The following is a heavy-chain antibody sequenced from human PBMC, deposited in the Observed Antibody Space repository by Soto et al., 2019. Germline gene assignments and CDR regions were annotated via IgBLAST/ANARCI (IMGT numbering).Heavy chain of an antibody. Sequence: GPSVKVSCKASGYTFTSYGISWVRQAPGQGLEWMGWISAYNGNTNYAQKLQGRVTMTTDTSTSTAYMELRSLRSDDTAVYYCARVDARYCSSTSCYFGIYWGQGTLVTVSS. J-gene: IGHJ4*02. D-gene: IGHD2-2*01. CDR3: ARVDARYCSSTSCYFGIY. CDR1: GYTFTSYG. V-gene: IGHV1-18*01. CDR2: ISAYNGNT.